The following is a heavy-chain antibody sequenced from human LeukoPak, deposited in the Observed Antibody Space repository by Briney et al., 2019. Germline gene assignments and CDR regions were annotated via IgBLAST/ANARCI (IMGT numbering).Heavy chain of an antibody. Sequence: SETLSLTCAVYGGSFSGYYWSWIRQPPGKGLEWIGEINHSGSTNYNPSLKSRVTISVDTSKNQFSLKLSSVTAADTAVYYCARAPGVAQYYFDYWGQGTLVTVSS. CDR1: GGSFSGYY. D-gene: IGHD2-8*01. CDR3: ARAPGVAQYYFDY. CDR2: INHSGST. V-gene: IGHV4-34*01. J-gene: IGHJ4*02.